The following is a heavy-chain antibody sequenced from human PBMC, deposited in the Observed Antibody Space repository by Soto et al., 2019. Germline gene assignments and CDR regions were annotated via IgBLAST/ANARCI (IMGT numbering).Heavy chain of an antibody. CDR1: GDSISRGAYY. D-gene: IGHD4-4*01. V-gene: IGHV4-61*08. CDR2: IYYSGST. CDR3: ARFVTTAPHWFDP. Sequence: PADTLSLTCTVSGDSISRGAYYWSWIRQPPGKGLEWIGYIYYSGSTNYNPSLKSRVTISVDTSKNQFSLKLSSVTAADTAVYYCARFVTTAPHWFDPWGQGTLVTVSS. J-gene: IGHJ5*02.